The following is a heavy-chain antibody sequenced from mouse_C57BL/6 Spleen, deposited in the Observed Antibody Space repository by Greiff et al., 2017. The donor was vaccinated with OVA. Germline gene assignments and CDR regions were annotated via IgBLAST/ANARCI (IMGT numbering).Heavy chain of an antibody. CDR3: ARRLRYYFGY. CDR2: IYPGDGDT. Sequence: QVQLKQSGPELVKPGASVKISCKASGYAFRSSWMNWVKQRPGKGLEWIGRIYPGDGDTNYNGKFKGKATLTADKSSSTAYMQRISLTSEDSSVDFGARRLRYYFGYWGQGTTLTVSS. D-gene: IGHD1-1*01. CDR1: GYAFRSSW. J-gene: IGHJ2*01. V-gene: IGHV1-82*01.